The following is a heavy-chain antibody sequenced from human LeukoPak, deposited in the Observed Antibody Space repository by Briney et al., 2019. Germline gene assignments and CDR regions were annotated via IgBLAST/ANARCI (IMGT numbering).Heavy chain of an antibody. D-gene: IGHD6-19*01. J-gene: IGHJ5*02. CDR3: ARIIIGSGRSEGTNWFDP. V-gene: IGHV4-59*01. CDR1: GGSISNYY. CDR2: IYYSGST. Sequence: SETLSLTCTVSGGSISNYYWSWIRQPPTKGLECIGYIYYSGSTNYNPSLKSRVTISVDTSKNQFSLKLGSVTAADTAVYYCARIIIGSGRSEGTNWFDPWGQGTPVTVSS.